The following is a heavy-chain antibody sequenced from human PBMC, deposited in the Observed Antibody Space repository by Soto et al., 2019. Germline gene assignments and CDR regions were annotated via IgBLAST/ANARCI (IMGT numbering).Heavy chain of an antibody. J-gene: IGHJ4*02. Sequence: QVQLVESGGGLVEPGGSLRLSCAASGFTFSGSYMNWIRQAPGKGLEWVSYISNSGSTIYNADSVKGRFTISRDNAKNSLSLQMNSLRAEDTAVYYCARGRYSGGGPYYFDYWGQATLVTVSS. CDR2: ISNSGSTI. CDR3: ARGRYSGGGPYYFDY. D-gene: IGHD6-19*01. V-gene: IGHV3-11*01. CDR1: GFTFSGSY.